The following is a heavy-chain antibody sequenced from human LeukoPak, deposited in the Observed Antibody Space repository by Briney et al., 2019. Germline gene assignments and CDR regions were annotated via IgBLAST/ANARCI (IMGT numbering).Heavy chain of an antibody. CDR2: IKSKTDGGAT. CDR1: GFXSTNAW. CDR3: TTEYRDSSGWYGAFDI. J-gene: IGHJ3*02. D-gene: IGHD6-19*01. V-gene: IGHV3-15*01. Sequence: PGGSLRLSCAASGFXSTNAWISWVRQAPGKGQEWVGRIKSKTDGGATDFAAPVKGRFTISRDDSKNTLYLQMNSLKIEDTAVYYCTTEYRDSSGWYGAFDIWGQGTMVTVSS.